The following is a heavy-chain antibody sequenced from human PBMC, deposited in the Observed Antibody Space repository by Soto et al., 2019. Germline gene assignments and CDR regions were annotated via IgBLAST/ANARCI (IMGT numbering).Heavy chain of an antibody. CDR2: ISYDGSNK. V-gene: IGHV3-30*18. D-gene: IGHD3-22*01. Sequence: PGGSLRLSCAASGFTFSSYDMHWVRQAPGKGLDWVALISYDGSNKYFADSVKGRFTISRDNSKNTLYLQMTSLRAEDTAVYYCAKIRKYYYDSSGSDAYYFDYWGQGT. J-gene: IGHJ4*02. CDR1: GFTFSSYD. CDR3: AKIRKYYYDSSGSDAYYFDY.